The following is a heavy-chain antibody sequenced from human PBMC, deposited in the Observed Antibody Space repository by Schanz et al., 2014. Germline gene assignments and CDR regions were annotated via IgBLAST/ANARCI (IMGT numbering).Heavy chain of an antibody. D-gene: IGHD3-3*01. J-gene: IGHJ5*02. V-gene: IGHV1-8*02. CDR3: ARDDRFVEWSLLGS. Sequence: QVQLVQSGAEVKKPGASVKVSCKASGYTFSSYGINWVRQAPGQGLEWLGWMNPNSGNPGFAQKFRGRVTMTRNTSMSTAYIELHILTSEDTAVYYCARDDRFVEWSLLGSWGQGTLVTVSS. CDR1: GYTFSSYG. CDR2: MNPNSGNP.